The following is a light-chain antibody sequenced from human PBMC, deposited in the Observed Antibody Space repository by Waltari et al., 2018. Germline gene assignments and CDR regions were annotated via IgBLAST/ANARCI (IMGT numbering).Light chain of an antibody. V-gene: IGKV1-5*03. CDR1: QSITNW. Sequence: DIQMTQSPSTLSASVGDRVTITCRASQSITNWLAWYQQKPGKAPKLLIYKASNFESGGPSRCGGSASGTEFTLTISSLQPDDFATYYCQQYDNYWTFGEGTKVEIK. CDR2: KAS. CDR3: QQYDNYWT. J-gene: IGKJ4*02.